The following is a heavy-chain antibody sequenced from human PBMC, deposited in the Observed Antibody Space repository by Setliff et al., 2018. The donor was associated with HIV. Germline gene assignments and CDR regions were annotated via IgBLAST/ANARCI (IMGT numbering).Heavy chain of an antibody. CDR3: ARKVGITTYYYSSGSIKGALDV. V-gene: IGHV1-8*01. Sequence: ASVKVSCKASGYALTTYDINWVRQATGQGLEWMGWMNPKTGNTVYEQKFQGRVTMSRDTSIDTAYMELSSLRSEDTAVYYCARKVGITTYYYSSGSIKGALDVWGQGTKVTVSS. D-gene: IGHD3-10*01. CDR2: MNPKTGNT. CDR1: GYALTTYD. J-gene: IGHJ6*02.